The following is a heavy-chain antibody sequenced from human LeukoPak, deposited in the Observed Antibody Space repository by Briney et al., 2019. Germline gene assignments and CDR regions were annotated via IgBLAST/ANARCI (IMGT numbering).Heavy chain of an antibody. J-gene: IGHJ4*02. CDR3: TKATQWLAFDY. CDR2: IYNSGTT. CDR1: GGSISSQF. Sequence: SETLSLTCTVSGGSISSQFWSWIRQPPGMGLEWIGNIYNSGTTNYNPSLESRVTISVDTSKNQLSLQLTSVTAADTAVYYCTKATQWLAFDYWGRGTLVTVSS. V-gene: IGHV4-59*11. D-gene: IGHD6-19*01.